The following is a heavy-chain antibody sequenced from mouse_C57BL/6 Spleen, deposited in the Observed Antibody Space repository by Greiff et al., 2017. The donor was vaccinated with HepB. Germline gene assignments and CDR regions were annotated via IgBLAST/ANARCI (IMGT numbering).Heavy chain of an antibody. V-gene: IGHV1-22*01. Sequence: VQLQQSGPELVKPGASVKMSCKASGYTFTDYNMHWVKQSHGKSLEWIGYINPNNGGTSYNQKFKGKATLTVNKSSSTAYMELRSLTSEDSAVYYCARTEQPGPSYAMDYWGQGTSVTVSS. D-gene: IGHD3-1*01. CDR1: GYTFTDYN. CDR2: INPNNGGT. J-gene: IGHJ4*01. CDR3: ARTEQPGPSYAMDY.